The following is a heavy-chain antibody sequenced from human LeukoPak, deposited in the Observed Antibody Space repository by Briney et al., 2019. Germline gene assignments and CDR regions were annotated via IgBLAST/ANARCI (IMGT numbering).Heavy chain of an antibody. J-gene: IGHJ4*02. CDR3: ARGPPNWGYDY. V-gene: IGHV1-8*01. CDR1: GYTFTSYD. D-gene: IGHD7-27*01. Sequence: ASVNVSCKASGYTFTSYDFNWVRQATGQRPEWMGWMSPNSGDTGYAQKFQDRVTMTRNTSISTAYMELSSLKSDDTAVYYCARGPPNWGYDYWGPGTLVTVSS. CDR2: MSPNSGDT.